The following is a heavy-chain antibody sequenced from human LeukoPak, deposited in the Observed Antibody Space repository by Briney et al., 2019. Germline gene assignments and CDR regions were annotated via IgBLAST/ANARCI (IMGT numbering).Heavy chain of an antibody. Sequence: EGSLRLSCAASGFTFSSYAMNWVRQAPGKGLEWVSAISGRGGDTYYADSVKGRFTVSRDNPRNTVYLQMNSLRADDTAIYYCAKERAGYKTDWYFDLWGRGTLVTVSS. CDR2: ISGRGGDT. CDR1: GFTFSSYA. V-gene: IGHV3-23*01. D-gene: IGHD2-2*02. CDR3: AKERAGYKTDWYFDL. J-gene: IGHJ2*01.